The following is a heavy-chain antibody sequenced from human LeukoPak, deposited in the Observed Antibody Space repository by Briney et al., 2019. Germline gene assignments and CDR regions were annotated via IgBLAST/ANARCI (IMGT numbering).Heavy chain of an antibody. V-gene: IGHV3-48*03. CDR3: ARRGFYDTSGYLFDY. CDR1: GFIFSRYE. D-gene: IGHD3-22*01. CDR2: ISTSGSGT. Sequence: PGGSLRLSCVASGFIFSRYEMSWVRQAPGKGLEWVSYISTSGSGTYYADSVKGRFTISRDNAKNSLYLQMNSLRAEDTAVYYCARRGFYDTSGYLFDYWGQGTLVTVSS. J-gene: IGHJ4*02.